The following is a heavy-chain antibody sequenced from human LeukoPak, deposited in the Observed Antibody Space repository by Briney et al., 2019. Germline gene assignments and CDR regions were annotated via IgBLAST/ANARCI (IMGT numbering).Heavy chain of an antibody. D-gene: IGHD6-19*01. CDR1: GGSISSSNW. Sequence: NPSGTLSLTCAVSGGSISSSNWWSWVRQAPGKGLEWVSVIYGGGSTYYADSVKGRFTISRDTPKNTLYLQMNSLRVEDTAVYYCASWPVGWYGEDSWGQGTLVTVSS. V-gene: IGHV3-53*01. CDR2: IYGGGST. CDR3: ASWPVGWYGEDS. J-gene: IGHJ4*02.